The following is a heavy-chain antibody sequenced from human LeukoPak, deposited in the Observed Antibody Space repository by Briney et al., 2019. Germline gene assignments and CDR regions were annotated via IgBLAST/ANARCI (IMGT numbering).Heavy chain of an antibody. CDR1: RFTFSSYA. J-gene: IGHJ3*02. CDR2: ISGSGGKT. CDR3: ARDGSPRGSGVVAALDAFDI. Sequence: GGSLRLSCAASRFTFSSYAMNWVRQAPGKGLEWVSDISGSGGKTYYADSVKGRFTISRDNSENTLYLQMNSLRAEDTAVYYCARDGSPRGSGVVAALDAFDIWGQGTMVTVSS. V-gene: IGHV3-23*01. D-gene: IGHD2-15*01.